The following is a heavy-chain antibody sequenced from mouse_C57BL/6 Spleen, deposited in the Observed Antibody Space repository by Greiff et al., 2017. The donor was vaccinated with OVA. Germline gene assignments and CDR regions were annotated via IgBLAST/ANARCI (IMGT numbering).Heavy chain of an antibody. J-gene: IGHJ1*03. CDR3: ASRYYSNFYFDV. V-gene: IGHV1-26*01. CDR1: GYTFTDYY. D-gene: IGHD2-5*01. Sequence: EVQLQQSGPELVKPGASVKISCKASGYTFTDYYMNWVKQSHGKSLEWIGDINPNNGGTSYNQKFKGKATLTVDKSSSTAYMELRSLTSEDSAVYYCASRYYSNFYFDVWGTGTTVTVSS. CDR2: INPNNGGT.